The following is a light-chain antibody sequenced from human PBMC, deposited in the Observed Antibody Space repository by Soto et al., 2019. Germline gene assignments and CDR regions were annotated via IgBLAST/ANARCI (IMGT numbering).Light chain of an antibody. CDR2: DAS. Sequence: KRPRPPPPRSASVEDRVTITCRPSQNIRTRLAWFQQKPGKAPNLLIYDASSLESGVPQRFSGSGSGTEFTLTISSLQTDDFSTYYCQQYHSYWTFGQGTKVE. J-gene: IGKJ1*01. CDR3: QQYHSYWT. V-gene: IGKV1-5*01. CDR1: QNIRTR.